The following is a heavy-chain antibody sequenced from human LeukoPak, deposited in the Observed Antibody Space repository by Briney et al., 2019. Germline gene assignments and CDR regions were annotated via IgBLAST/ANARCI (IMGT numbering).Heavy chain of an antibody. J-gene: IGHJ3*02. Sequence: GGSLRLSCAASGFTFSSYWMHWVRHAPGKGLVWVSRINSDGSTITYADSVKGRFTISRDNSKNTLYLQMNSLRAEDTAVYYCAKQGNYYDSSGYYNDAFDIWGQGTMVTVSS. CDR2: INSDGSTI. CDR3: AKQGNYYDSSGYYNDAFDI. CDR1: GFTFSSYW. V-gene: IGHV3-74*01. D-gene: IGHD3-22*01.